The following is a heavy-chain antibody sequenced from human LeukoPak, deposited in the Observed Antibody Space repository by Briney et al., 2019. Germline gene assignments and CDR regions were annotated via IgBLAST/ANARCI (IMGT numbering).Heavy chain of an antibody. D-gene: IGHD6-13*01. J-gene: IGHJ4*02. CDR1: GFTVSSNY. CDR2: IYSGGST. CDR3: AKFEVAAAGSRLPFDY. V-gene: IGHV3-53*01. Sequence: PGGSLRLSCAASGFTVSSNYMNWVRQAPGKGLEWVSVIYSGGSTYYADSVKGRFTNSRDNSKNTLYLQMNSLRAEDTAVYYCAKFEVAAAGSRLPFDYWGQGTLVTVSS.